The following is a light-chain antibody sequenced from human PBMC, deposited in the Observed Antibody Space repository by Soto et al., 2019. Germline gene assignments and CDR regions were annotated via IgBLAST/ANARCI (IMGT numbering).Light chain of an antibody. V-gene: IGKV3-15*01. CDR3: QQYYQWPLT. CDR1: QSVSST. J-gene: IGKJ4*01. Sequence: EIVMTQSPATLSVSPGERATLSYRASQSVSSTLAWYQQIPGQAPRLLLYGTSTRATGIPARFSGSGSGTEFTLTISSLQSEDFAFYYCQQYYQWPLTFGGGTKVEVK. CDR2: GTS.